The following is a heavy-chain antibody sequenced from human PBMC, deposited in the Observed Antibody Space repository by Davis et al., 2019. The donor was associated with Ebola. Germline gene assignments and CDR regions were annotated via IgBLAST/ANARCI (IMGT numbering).Heavy chain of an antibody. V-gene: IGHV4-39*07. CDR1: GGSISSYY. CDR2: IYYSGST. J-gene: IGHJ3*02. CDR3: AGSPWGPWGSGYAFDI. D-gene: IGHD3-10*01. Sequence: PSETLSLTCTVSGGSISSYYWGWIRQPPGKGLEWIGSIYYSGSTYYNPSLKSRVTISVDTSKNQFSLKLSSVTAADTAVYYCAGSPWGPWGSGYAFDIWGQGTMVTVSS.